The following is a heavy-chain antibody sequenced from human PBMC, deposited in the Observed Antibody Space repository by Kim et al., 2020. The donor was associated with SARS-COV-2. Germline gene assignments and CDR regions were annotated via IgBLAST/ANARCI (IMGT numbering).Heavy chain of an antibody. CDR2: INHSGST. CDR3: ARGRTYTYYYDSNGYRAYYFDY. D-gene: IGHD3-22*01. CDR1: GGSFSGYY. Sequence: SETLSLTCAVYGGSFSGYYWSWIRQPPGKGLEWIGEINHSGSTNYNPSLKSRVTISVDTSKNQFSLKLSSVTAADTAVYYCARGRTYTYYYDSNGYRAYYFDYWGQGTLVTVSS. J-gene: IGHJ4*02. V-gene: IGHV4-34*01.